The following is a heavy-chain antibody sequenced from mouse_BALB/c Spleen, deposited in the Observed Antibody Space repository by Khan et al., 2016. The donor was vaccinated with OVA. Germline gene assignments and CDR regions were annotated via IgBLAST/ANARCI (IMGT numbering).Heavy chain of an antibody. CDR1: GYSFTTYY. Sequence: LQESGPELMKPGTSVKISCKASGYSFTTYYIHWVMQSHGKSLEWIGYIDPFSGDTTFNQKFKGKATLTVDKSSSTAYIHLSNLTSEDSAICYCTRHGYVAWFTYWGQGTLVTVSA. J-gene: IGHJ3*01. V-gene: IGHV1S135*01. CDR2: IDPFSGDT. D-gene: IGHD2-2*01. CDR3: TRHGYVAWFTY.